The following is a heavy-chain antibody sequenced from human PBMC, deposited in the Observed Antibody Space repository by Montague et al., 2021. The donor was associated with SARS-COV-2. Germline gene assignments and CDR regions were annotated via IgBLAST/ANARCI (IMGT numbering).Heavy chain of an antibody. V-gene: IGHV4-39*01. Sequence: SETLSLTCDVSGDSITNTRYYWAWIRQTPGAALEWLGSLYHNGKTYYNPSLKSRVFLSIDTYKNQFSLRLSSVTASETAVYICAVDFQFHLDFWGQGTLVAVSS. CDR3: AVDFQFHLDF. CDR1: GDSITNTRYY. CDR2: LYHNGKT. J-gene: IGHJ4*02. D-gene: IGHD2/OR15-2a*01.